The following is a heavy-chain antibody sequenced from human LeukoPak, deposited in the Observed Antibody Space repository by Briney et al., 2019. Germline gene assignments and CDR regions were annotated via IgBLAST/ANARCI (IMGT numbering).Heavy chain of an antibody. J-gene: IGHJ5*02. CDR1: AYRLTNYW. D-gene: IGHD3-22*01. Sequence: GESLKISCKGSAYRLTNYWISWVRQMPGKGLEWMGRIDPGDSQTNYSPSFQGHVTISADKSISTAYLQWSSLKASDTAMYYCARHSSVLNSFDPWGQGTLVTVSS. CDR2: IDPGDSQT. V-gene: IGHV5-10-1*01. CDR3: ARHSSVLNSFDP.